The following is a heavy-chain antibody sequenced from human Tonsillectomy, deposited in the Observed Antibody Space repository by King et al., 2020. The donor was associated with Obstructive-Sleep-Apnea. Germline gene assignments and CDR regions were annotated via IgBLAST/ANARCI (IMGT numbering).Heavy chain of an antibody. V-gene: IGHV3-23*04. CDR3: VKDTDDDYYGVFDP. Sequence: VQLVESGRGLEQPGGSLRLSCAASGFTFSSYAMSWVRQAPGKGLEWVSAISGTGDKTYYADSVRGRFTISRDNSKNTVHLQMNSLRAEDTAVYYCVKDTDDDYYGVFDPWGQGTLVTVSS. J-gene: IGHJ5*02. CDR1: GFTFSSYA. D-gene: IGHD3-22*01. CDR2: ISGTGDKT.